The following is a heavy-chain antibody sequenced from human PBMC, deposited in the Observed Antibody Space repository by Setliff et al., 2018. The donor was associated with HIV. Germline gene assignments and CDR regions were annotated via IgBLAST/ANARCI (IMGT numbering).Heavy chain of an antibody. CDR3: ARGGRSDGYHIAS. CDR1: GGSITGYY. CDR2: IYYSGNT. J-gene: IGHJ4*02. D-gene: IGHD2-15*01. Sequence: PSETLSLTCTVSGGSITGYYWSWIRQPPGKGLEWIGWIYYSGNTRYNPSLKSRVTISLDTSKNQFSLTLTSVTAADTAVYYCARGGRSDGYHIASWGQGILVTVSS. V-gene: IGHV4-59*01.